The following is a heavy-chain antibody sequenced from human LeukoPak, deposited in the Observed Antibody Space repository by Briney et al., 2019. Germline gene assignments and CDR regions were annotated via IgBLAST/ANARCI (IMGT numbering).Heavy chain of an antibody. V-gene: IGHV3-74*01. CDR2: INSDGSST. Sequence: TGGSLRLSCAASGFTFSSYWMHWVRQAPGKGLVWVSRINSDGSSTSYADSVKGRFTISRDNAKNTLYLQMNSLRAEDTAVYYCARACSGGSCYDYWGQGTLVTVSS. CDR3: ARACSGGSCYDY. D-gene: IGHD2-15*01. CDR1: GFTFSSYW. J-gene: IGHJ4*02.